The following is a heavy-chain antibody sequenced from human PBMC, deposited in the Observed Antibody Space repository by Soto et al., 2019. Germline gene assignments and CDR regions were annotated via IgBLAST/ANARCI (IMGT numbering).Heavy chain of an antibody. V-gene: IGHV3-7*04. Sequence: EVQLVESGGGLVQPGGSLRLSCAASGFTFSSYWMSWVRQAPGKGLEWVANIKEDGSEKYYVDSVKGRFTISRDNAKNLLYLQMNSLRAEDTAVYYCASEGMYQNYYYYGMDVWGQGTTVTVSS. CDR1: GFTFSSYW. D-gene: IGHD2-2*01. CDR2: IKEDGSEK. CDR3: ASEGMYQNYYYYGMDV. J-gene: IGHJ6*02.